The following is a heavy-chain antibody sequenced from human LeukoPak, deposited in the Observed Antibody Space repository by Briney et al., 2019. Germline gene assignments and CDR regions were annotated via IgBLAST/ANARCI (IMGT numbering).Heavy chain of an antibody. Sequence: PGGSLRLSCAASGFTFGSYAMSWVRQAPGKGLEWVSAISGSGGSTYYADSVKGRFTISRDNSKNTLYLQMNSPRAEDTAVYYCAKDKESVSPRYYYFDYWGQGTLVTVSS. V-gene: IGHV3-23*01. J-gene: IGHJ4*02. CDR2: ISGSGGST. D-gene: IGHD2-21*01. CDR1: GFTFGSYA. CDR3: AKDKESVSPRYYYFDY.